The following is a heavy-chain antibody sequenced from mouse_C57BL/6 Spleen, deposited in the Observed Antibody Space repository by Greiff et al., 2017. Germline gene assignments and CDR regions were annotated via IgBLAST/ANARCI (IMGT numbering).Heavy chain of an antibody. CDR2: IYPSDSET. Sequence: QVQLQQPGAELVRPGSSVKLSCKASGYTFTSYWMDWVKQRPGQGLEWIGNIYPSDSETHYNQKFKDKATLTVDKSSSTAYMQLSSLTYEDSAVYYCARGGLDGYYVDFAYWGQGTLVTVSA. J-gene: IGHJ3*01. CDR3: ARGGLDGYYVDFAY. CDR1: GYTFTSYW. D-gene: IGHD2-3*01. V-gene: IGHV1-61*01.